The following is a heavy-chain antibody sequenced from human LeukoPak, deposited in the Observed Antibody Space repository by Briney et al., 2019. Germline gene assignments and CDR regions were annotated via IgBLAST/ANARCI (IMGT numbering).Heavy chain of an antibody. CDR3: ARWRGYSSSWYAYFDY. Sequence: TSSETLSLTCAVYGGSFSGYYWSWIRQPPGKGLEWIGEINHSGSTNYNPSLKSRVTISVDTSKNQLSLKLSSVTAADTAVYYCARWRGYSSSWYAYFDYWGQGTLVTVSS. J-gene: IGHJ4*02. V-gene: IGHV4-34*01. CDR1: GGSFSGYY. CDR2: INHSGST. D-gene: IGHD6-13*01.